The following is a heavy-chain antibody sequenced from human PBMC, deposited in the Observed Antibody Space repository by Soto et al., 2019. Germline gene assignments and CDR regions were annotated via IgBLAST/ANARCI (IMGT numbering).Heavy chain of an antibody. D-gene: IGHD3-22*01. CDR1: GFTFSSYG. CDR3: AKDNPFLEYYDSSGLFY. J-gene: IGHJ4*02. Sequence: GGSLRLSCAASGFTFSSYGMHWVRQAPGKGLEWVAVISYDGSNKYYADSVKGRFTISRDNSKNTLYLQMNSLRAEDTAVYYCAKDNPFLEYYDSSGLFYWGQGTLVTVSS. V-gene: IGHV3-30*18. CDR2: ISYDGSNK.